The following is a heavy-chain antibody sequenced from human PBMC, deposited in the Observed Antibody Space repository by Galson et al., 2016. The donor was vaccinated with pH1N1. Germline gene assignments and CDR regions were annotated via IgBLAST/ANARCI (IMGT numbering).Heavy chain of an antibody. V-gene: IGHV3-23*01. CDR3: AKVTDVCTVTRCFPYGMHA. Sequence: SLRLSCAASGFTFSSYAMYWVRQAPGKGLEWVPAISGSGGTTHDADSVKGRFTISRDNSKNTLYLQMHSLRAEDTATYYCAKVTDVCTVTRCFPYGMHAWGQGTTVTVSS. J-gene: IGHJ6*02. CDR1: GFTFSSYA. D-gene: IGHD2-2*01. CDR2: ISGSGGTT.